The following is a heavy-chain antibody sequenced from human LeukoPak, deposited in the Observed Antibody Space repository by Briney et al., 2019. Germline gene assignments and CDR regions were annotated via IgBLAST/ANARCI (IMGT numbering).Heavy chain of an antibody. J-gene: IGHJ3*01. CDR1: GYTLTELS. CDR3: ARDAPQWRNAFDF. D-gene: IGHD6-19*01. CDR2: FDPEDGET. Sequence: ASVKVSCKVSGYTLTELSMHWVRQAPGKGLEWMGGFDPEDGETIYAQKFQGRVTMTRDTSTSTAYMELRNLRSDDTAMYYCARDAPQWRNAFDFWGQGTMVTVSS. V-gene: IGHV1-24*01.